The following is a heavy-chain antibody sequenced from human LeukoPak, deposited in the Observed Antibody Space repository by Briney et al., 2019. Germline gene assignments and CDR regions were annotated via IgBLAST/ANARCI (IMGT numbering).Heavy chain of an antibody. CDR3: ARYQGYCSGGTCYTVLDY. D-gene: IGHD2-15*01. CDR1: RFTLCRYY. J-gene: IGHJ4*02. CDR2: MKENGGEI. Sequence: VGSLRLSCAPSRFTLCRYYMVWVREAPRKGPQWVAHMKENGGEIQYVDSVRGRFTMSRDNVKSSLFLQMRSLGAEDTAVDYGARYQGYCSGGTCYTVLDYWGQGTLVTVSS. V-gene: IGHV3-7*01.